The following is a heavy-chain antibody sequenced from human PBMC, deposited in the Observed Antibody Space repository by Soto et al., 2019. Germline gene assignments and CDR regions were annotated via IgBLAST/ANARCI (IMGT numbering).Heavy chain of an antibody. D-gene: IGHD6-13*01. CDR3: ARGNRWGAAAENSLGMDV. J-gene: IGHJ6*02. Sequence: QVQLVQSGAEVKKPGASVKVSCKASGYTFTSYAMHWVRQAPGRRLAWMGWINAGNGNTKYSQKFQGRVTITRDTSASTADMELSSLRSEDTAVYYCARGNRWGAAAENSLGMDVWGQGTTVTVSS. CDR1: GYTFTSYA. CDR2: INAGNGNT. V-gene: IGHV1-3*01.